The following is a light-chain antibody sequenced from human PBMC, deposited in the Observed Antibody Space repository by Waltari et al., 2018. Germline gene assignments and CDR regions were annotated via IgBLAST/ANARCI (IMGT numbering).Light chain of an antibody. CDR1: QAIVTW. Sequence: DIQMTQSPSSVSESVGDRVTITCRASQAIVTWLAWYQQKPGKAPKLLIYAASTLQSGVPSRFSGSGSGTSFTLTISSLQPEDCATYYCQQADSFPLTFGGGTKVEIK. CDR2: AAS. CDR3: QQADSFPLT. J-gene: IGKJ4*01. V-gene: IGKV1-12*01.